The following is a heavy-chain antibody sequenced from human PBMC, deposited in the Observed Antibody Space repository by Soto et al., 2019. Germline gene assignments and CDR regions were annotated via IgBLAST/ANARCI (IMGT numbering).Heavy chain of an antibody. D-gene: IGHD3-16*02. Sequence: ASVKVSCKVSGYTLTELSMHWVRQAPGKGLEWMGGFDPEDGEAIYAQKFQGRVTMTEDTSTDTAYMELSSLRSEDTAVYYCAGIDYDYVWGSYRPPRCSLEPGGQGTLIAVCS. V-gene: IGHV1-24*01. CDR3: AGIDYDYVWGSYRPPRCSLEP. CDR1: GYTLTELS. J-gene: IGHJ5*02. CDR2: FDPEDGEA.